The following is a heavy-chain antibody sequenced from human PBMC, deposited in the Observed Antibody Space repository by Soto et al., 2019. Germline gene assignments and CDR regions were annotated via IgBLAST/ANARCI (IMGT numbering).Heavy chain of an antibody. CDR2: INAGNGNT. V-gene: IGHV1-3*01. D-gene: IGHD3-10*01. J-gene: IGHJ2*01. CDR1: GGTISSYA. CDR3: ARDSALWFGPWYFDL. Sequence: EASVKVSCKASGGTISSYAMHWVRQAPGQRLEWMGWINAGNGNTKYSQKFQGRVTITRDTSASTAYMELSSLRSEDTAVYYCARDSALWFGPWYFDLWGRGTLVTVSS.